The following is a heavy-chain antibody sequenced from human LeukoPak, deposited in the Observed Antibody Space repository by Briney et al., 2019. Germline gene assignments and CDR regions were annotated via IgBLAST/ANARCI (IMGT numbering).Heavy chain of an antibody. CDR3: ARKGRYCSSTSCYRYYMDV. Sequence: ASVKVSCKASGYTFTGYYMHWVRQAPGQGLEWMGWINPNSGGTNYAQKFQGRVTMTRDTSISTAYMELSRLRSDDTAVYYCARKGRYCSSTSCYRYYMDVWGKGTTVTVSS. J-gene: IGHJ6*03. D-gene: IGHD2-2*01. V-gene: IGHV1-2*02. CDR2: INPNSGGT. CDR1: GYTFTGYY.